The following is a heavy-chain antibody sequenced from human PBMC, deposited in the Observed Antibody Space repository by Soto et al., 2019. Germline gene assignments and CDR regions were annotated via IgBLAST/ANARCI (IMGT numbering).Heavy chain of an antibody. CDR2: IIPIPDIT. D-gene: IGHD3-3*01. Sequence: SVKVSCKAPGGTFSTYIISWVRQAPGQGLEWMGRIIPIPDITNYAQKFQGRVTVTADRSTSTAYMELTSLKSEDTAVYYCARNRITTRGDAFDLWGQGTMVTVSS. CDR3: ARNRITTRGDAFDL. CDR1: GGTFSTYI. J-gene: IGHJ3*01. V-gene: IGHV1-69*02.